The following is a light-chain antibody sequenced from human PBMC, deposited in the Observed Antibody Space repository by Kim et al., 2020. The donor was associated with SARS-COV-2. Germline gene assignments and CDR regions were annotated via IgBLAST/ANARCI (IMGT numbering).Light chain of an antibody. CDR1: QSVSNNY. CDR3: QQHGSSPWA. J-gene: IGKJ1*01. V-gene: IGKV3-20*01. CDR2: AAS. Sequence: CPGERATLSCRASQSVSNNYLAWYQQKPVQAPRLLIYAASSRATGIPDRFSGGGSGTDFTLTISRLEPEDFAVYYCQQHGSSPWAFGQGTKVDIK.